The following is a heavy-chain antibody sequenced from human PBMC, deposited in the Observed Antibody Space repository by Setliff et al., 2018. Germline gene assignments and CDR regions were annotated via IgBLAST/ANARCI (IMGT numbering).Heavy chain of an antibody. CDR3: ARGGMAAAGRKGVFEY. CDR2: INPGGGSA. CDR1: GYGLTTYY. D-gene: IGHD6-13*01. J-gene: IGHJ4*02. V-gene: IGHV1-46*01. Sequence: ASVKVSCKASGYGLTTYYMHWVRQAPGQGLEWMRIINPGGGSASYAQKFQSRVTMTRDTSTSTFYMELSMLRSEDTAVYYCARGGMAAAGRKGVFEYWGQGSLVTVSS.